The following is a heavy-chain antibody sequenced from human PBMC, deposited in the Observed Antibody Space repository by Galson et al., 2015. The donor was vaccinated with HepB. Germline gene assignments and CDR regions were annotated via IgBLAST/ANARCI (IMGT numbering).Heavy chain of an antibody. CDR2: ICSSSDYI. CDR1: GFTFSTYS. CDR3: VRDQGYCSGRNYYLYYFDY. Sequence: SLRLSCAASGFTFSTYSMNWVRQAPGRGLEWVSSICSSSDYIHYADSIKGRFTISRDNTKNSLFLQMNSLRAEDTAVYFCVRDQGYCSGRNYYLYYFDYWGQGTLVTVSS. J-gene: IGHJ4*02. V-gene: IGHV3-21*01. D-gene: IGHD2-15*01.